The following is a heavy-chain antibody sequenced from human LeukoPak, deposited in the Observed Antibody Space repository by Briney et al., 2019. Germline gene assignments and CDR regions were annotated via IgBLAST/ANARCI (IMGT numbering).Heavy chain of an antibody. Sequence: GGSLRLSCAASGFTFDDYAMHWVRQAPGKGLEWVSGISWNSGSIGYADSVKGRFTISRDNAKNSLYLQMNSLRAEDTALYYCAKGKYYYGSGSYSPLDAFDIWGQGTMVTVSS. CDR2: ISWNSGSI. J-gene: IGHJ3*02. D-gene: IGHD3-10*01. V-gene: IGHV3-9*01. CDR3: AKGKYYYGSGSYSPLDAFDI. CDR1: GFTFDDYA.